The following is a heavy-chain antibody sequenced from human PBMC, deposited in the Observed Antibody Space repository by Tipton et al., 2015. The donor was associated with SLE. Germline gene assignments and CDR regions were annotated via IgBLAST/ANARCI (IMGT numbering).Heavy chain of an antibody. D-gene: IGHD1-7*01. Sequence: TLSLTCTVSGVSISFYYWSWIRQPPGKGLEWIGFVYNSGSTIYNPSLKSRVTISVDMSQSQFSLQLRSVTAADTAVYYCATNNGELSHSLSGLDFWGQGTLVTVSS. CDR2: VYNSGST. CDR1: GVSISFYY. V-gene: IGHV4-4*08. J-gene: IGHJ4*02. CDR3: ATNNGELSHSLSGLDF.